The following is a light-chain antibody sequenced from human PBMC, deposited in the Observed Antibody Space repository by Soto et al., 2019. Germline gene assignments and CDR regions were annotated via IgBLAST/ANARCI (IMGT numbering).Light chain of an antibody. Sequence: QSALTQPASVSGSPGQSITSSGTGTTSDIGAYNYVSWYQQHAGKAPKLIIYEVSRRPSGVSNRFSGSKSGSTASLTISGLQAEDEALYYCGSSSGITTLLFATGTKVTVL. CDR2: EVS. J-gene: IGLJ1*01. CDR3: GSSSGITTLL. CDR1: TSDIGAYNY. V-gene: IGLV2-14*01.